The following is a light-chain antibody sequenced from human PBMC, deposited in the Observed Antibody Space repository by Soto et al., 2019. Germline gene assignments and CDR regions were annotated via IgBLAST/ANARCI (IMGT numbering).Light chain of an antibody. CDR2: GNS. V-gene: IGLV1-40*01. Sequence: QSVLTQPPSVSGAPGQRVTISCTGSSSNIGAGYDVHWYQQLPGTAPKLLIYGNSNRPSGVPDRFSGSKSGPSASLAITGLQAEDEADYYCQSYDSSLTSVVFGGVTKVTVL. J-gene: IGLJ2*01. CDR3: QSYDSSLTSVV. CDR1: SSNIGAGYD.